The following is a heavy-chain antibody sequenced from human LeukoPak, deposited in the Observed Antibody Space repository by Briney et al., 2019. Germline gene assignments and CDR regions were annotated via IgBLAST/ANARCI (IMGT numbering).Heavy chain of an antibody. Sequence: GGSLRLSCTVSGFTVSSNSMSWVRQAPGKGLEWVSLIYSGGSTYYADSVKGRFTISRDNSKNTLYLHMNSLRAEDTAVYYCARRAGGYSHPYDYWGQGTLVTVSS. CDR1: GFTVSSNS. V-gene: IGHV3-53*01. J-gene: IGHJ4*02. CDR3: ARRAGGYSHPYDY. CDR2: IYSGGST. D-gene: IGHD4-23*01.